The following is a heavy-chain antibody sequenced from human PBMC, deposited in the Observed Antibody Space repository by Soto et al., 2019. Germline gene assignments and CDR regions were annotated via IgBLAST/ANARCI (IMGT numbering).Heavy chain of an antibody. CDR3: GARDHGDYSADY. J-gene: IGHJ4*02. Sequence: PSETLSLTCTVSGGSISSGGYYWGWIRQHPGKGLEWIGYIYYSGSTYYNPSLKSRVTISVDTSKNQFSLKLSSVTAADTAVYYCGARDHGDYSADYWGQGTLVTVSS. CDR2: IYYSGST. D-gene: IGHD4-17*01. V-gene: IGHV4-31*03. CDR1: GGSISSGGYY.